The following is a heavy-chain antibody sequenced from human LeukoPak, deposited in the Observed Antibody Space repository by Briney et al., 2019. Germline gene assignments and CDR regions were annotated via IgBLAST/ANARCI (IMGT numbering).Heavy chain of an antibody. J-gene: IGHJ6*02. CDR2: INPSGGST. V-gene: IGHV1-46*01. CDR3: ASPYYYGSGSSLGYYYYYGMDV. Sequence: ASVKVSCKASGYTFTSYYMHWVRQAPGQGLEWMGIINPSGGSTSYAQKFQGRVTMTRDTSTSTVYKELSSLRSEDTAVYYCASPYYYGSGSSLGYYYYYGMDVWGQGTTVTVSS. CDR1: GYTFTSYY. D-gene: IGHD3-10*01.